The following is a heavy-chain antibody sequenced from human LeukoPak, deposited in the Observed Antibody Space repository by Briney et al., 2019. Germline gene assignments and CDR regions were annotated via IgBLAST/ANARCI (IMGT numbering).Heavy chain of an antibody. CDR2: ISGSGGST. Sequence: PGGSLRLSCAVSGFTFSSYAMSWVRQAPGKGLEWVSGISGSGGSTYYADSVKGRFTISRDNSKNTLYLQMNSLRVEDTAVYFCAKDRPNYYGSNGHYYRRDGDYWGQGTLVTVSS. V-gene: IGHV3-23*01. CDR1: GFTFSSYA. D-gene: IGHD3-22*01. J-gene: IGHJ4*02. CDR3: AKDRPNYYGSNGHYYRRDGDY.